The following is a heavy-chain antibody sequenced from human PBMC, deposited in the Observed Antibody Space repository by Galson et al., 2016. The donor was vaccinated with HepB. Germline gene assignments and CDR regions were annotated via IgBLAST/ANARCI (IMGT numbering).Heavy chain of an antibody. CDR1: GFSFRSYD. D-gene: IGHD2-21*02. V-gene: IGHV3-33*01. Sequence: SLRLSCAASGFSFRSYDMHWVRQAPGKGLEWVAGISYDGNNINYGYSVKGRFTISRDNSKNTLDLQMNSLRAEDTAVYFCARDYDHCGADPMGAQGTLVTVSS. CDR3: ARDYDHCGADPM. J-gene: IGHJ4*02. CDR2: ISYDGNNI.